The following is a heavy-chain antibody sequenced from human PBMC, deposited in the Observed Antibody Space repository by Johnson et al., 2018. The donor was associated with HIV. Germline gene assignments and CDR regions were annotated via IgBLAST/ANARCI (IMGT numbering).Heavy chain of an antibody. CDR3: ARARAGSGYYGGLGNAFDT. D-gene: IGHD5-12*01. V-gene: IGHV3-30-3*02. J-gene: IGHJ3*02. CDR2: ISYDGSNK. CDR1: GFTFSSYA. Sequence: QMQLVESGGGVVQPGRSLRLSCAASGFTFSSYAMHWVRQAPGKGLEWVAVISYDGSNKYYADSVKGRFTISRDNSKNTLYLQMNSLRAEDTAVYYCARARAGSGYYGGLGNAFDTWGQGTMVTVSS.